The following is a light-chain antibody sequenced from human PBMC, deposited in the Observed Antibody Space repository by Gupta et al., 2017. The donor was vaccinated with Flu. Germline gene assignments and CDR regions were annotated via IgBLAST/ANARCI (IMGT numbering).Light chain of an antibody. CDR2: GAS. Sequence: EIVMTQSPATLSVSPGERATLSCRASQSLSSDLAWYQQKPGQAPRLLIYGASTRATGIPARFSGSGSGTDFTLTISSLQSEEFAVYYCQQYHNWPPITFGQGTRLEIK. CDR3: QQYHNWPPIT. V-gene: IGKV3-15*01. J-gene: IGKJ5*01. CDR1: QSLSSD.